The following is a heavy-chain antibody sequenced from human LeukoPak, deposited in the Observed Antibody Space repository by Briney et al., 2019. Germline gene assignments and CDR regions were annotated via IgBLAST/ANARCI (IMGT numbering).Heavy chain of an antibody. CDR2: ISGSGGST. Sequence: QPGRSLRLSCAASGFTFSSYAMHWVRQSPGKGLEWVSAISGSGGSTYYADSVKGRFTISRDNSKNTLYLQMNSLRAEDTAVYYCAKGVDYYGSGSSHFDYWGQGTLVTVSS. J-gene: IGHJ4*02. V-gene: IGHV3-23*01. CDR1: GFTFSSYA. CDR3: AKGVDYYGSGSSHFDY. D-gene: IGHD3-10*01.